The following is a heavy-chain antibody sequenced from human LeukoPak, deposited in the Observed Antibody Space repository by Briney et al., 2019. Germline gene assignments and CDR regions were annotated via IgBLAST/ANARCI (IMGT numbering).Heavy chain of an antibody. CDR1: GFTLSRYW. J-gene: IGHJ4*02. Sequence: GGSLRLSCAASGFTLSRYWMSWVRQAPGKGLEWVANIKHDGSEKYYVDSVKGRFTISRDNAKNSLYLQTNSLRGEDTAVYYCARDRDYYNYFEYWGQGTLVTVSS. V-gene: IGHV3-7*04. D-gene: IGHD3-10*01. CDR3: ARDRDYYNYFEY. CDR2: IKHDGSEK.